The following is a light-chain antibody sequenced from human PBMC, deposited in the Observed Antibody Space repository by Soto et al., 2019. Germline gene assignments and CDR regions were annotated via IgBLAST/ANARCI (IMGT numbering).Light chain of an antibody. V-gene: IGKV1-5*01. CDR1: QSISDL. Sequence: DIQLTQSPSTLSASVGDRVTITCRASQSISDLLAWYHQKPGKAPKLLIYDASNLESGAPSRFSGSGYGTEFTLTISSLQPDDFATYYCQQYNSPYTFGQGTKLEIK. CDR3: QQYNSPYT. CDR2: DAS. J-gene: IGKJ2*01.